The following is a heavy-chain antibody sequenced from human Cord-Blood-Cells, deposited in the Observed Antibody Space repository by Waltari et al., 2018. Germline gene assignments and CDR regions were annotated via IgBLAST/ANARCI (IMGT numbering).Heavy chain of an antibody. D-gene: IGHD6-19*01. CDR2: IYYSRST. V-gene: IGHV4-39*01. CDR1: GGSISSSSYY. J-gene: IGHJ4*02. CDR3: ARVAGYYFDY. Sequence: QLQLQESGPGLVKPSETLSLTCTVSGGSISSSSYYWGWIRQPPGKGLEWIGSIYYSRSTCHTPSLKSRVTISVDTSKNQFSLKLSSGTAADTAVYYCARVAGYYFDYWGQGTLVTVSS.